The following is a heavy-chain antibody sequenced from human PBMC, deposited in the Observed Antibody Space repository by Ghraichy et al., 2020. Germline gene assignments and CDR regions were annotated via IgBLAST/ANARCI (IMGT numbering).Heavy chain of an antibody. CDR3: ARDEKQWLVTYFDY. Sequence: GGSLRLSCAASGFTFSSYDMYWVRQAPGKGLEWVAVIWYDGSNKYYADSVKGRFTISRDNSKNTLFLQMNSLRAEDTAVYYCARDEKQWLVTYFDYWGQGTLVTVSS. CDR2: IWYDGSNK. CDR1: GFTFSSYD. V-gene: IGHV3-33*01. J-gene: IGHJ4*02. D-gene: IGHD6-19*01.